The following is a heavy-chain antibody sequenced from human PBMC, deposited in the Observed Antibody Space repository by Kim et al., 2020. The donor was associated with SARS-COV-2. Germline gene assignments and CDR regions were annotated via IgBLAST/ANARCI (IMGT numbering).Heavy chain of an antibody. D-gene: IGHD1-1*01. CDR1: GFTFYDYA. Sequence: GGSLRLSCSASGFTFYDYAMTWVRQAPGKGLEWISVISGRGGSTLYADPVKGRFTISRDNSKNTLYLQMDSLRVEDTAVYYCAEDHRDNWYSAYDVWGQG. V-gene: IGHV3-23*01. CDR3: AEDHRDNWYSAYDV. J-gene: IGHJ3*01. CDR2: ISGRGGST.